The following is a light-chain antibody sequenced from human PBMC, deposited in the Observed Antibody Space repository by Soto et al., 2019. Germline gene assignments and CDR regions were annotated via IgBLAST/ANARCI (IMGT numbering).Light chain of an antibody. Sequence: VLTQTPLSLSVTPGQPASISCKSRQSLLHSDGKTYLHWYLQKSGQPPQLLIHEVSNRFSGVPERVSGSGSGTDCTMTISRVEADDVGIFSCMQSVELPSTFGGGTKVK. V-gene: IGKV2D-29*01. J-gene: IGKJ4*01. CDR3: MQSVELPST. CDR2: EVS. CDR1: QSLLHSDGKTY.